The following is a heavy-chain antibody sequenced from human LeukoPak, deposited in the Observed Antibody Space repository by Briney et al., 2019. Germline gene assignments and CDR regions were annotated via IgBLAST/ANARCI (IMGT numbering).Heavy chain of an antibody. D-gene: IGHD2-2*02. V-gene: IGHV3-23*01. CDR3: ARVRYCSSTSCYSGYFDY. Sequence: GGSLRLSCAASGFTFSSYAMSWVRQAPGKGLEWVSAISGSGGSTYYADSVKGRFTISRDNSKNTLYLQINSLRAEDTAVYYCARVRYCSSTSCYSGYFDYWGQGTLVTVSS. J-gene: IGHJ4*02. CDR2: ISGSGGST. CDR1: GFTFSSYA.